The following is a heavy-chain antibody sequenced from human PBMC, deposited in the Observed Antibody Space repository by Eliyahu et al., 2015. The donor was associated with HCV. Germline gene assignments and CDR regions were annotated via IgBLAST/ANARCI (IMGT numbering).Heavy chain of an antibody. Sequence: QLQLQESGPGLVKPSETLSLTCTVSGGSIRSSSYYWGWIRQPPGKGLEWIGNIHSSGITHYNPSLKSRVTISVDTSKNQFSLRLTSVTAADTAVYYCARDLEYFQQWGQGTLVTVSS. CDR1: GGSIRSSSYY. J-gene: IGHJ1*01. CDR3: ARDLEYFQQ. V-gene: IGHV4-39*07. CDR2: IHSSGIT.